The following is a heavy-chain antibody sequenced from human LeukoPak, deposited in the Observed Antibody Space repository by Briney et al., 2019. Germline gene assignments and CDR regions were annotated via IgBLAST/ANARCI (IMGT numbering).Heavy chain of an antibody. Sequence: GGSLRLSCATSGFNFGVVAMDWIRQAPGKGLEWVGFIRHREYGGTAEYAAPVNGRSAISRDDSKSIVYLQMNDLRTEDTGVYYCARERAGDVDYWGLGTLVTVSS. CDR3: ARERAGDVDY. V-gene: IGHV3-49*03. J-gene: IGHJ4*02. CDR1: GFNFGVVA. CDR2: IRHREYGGTA.